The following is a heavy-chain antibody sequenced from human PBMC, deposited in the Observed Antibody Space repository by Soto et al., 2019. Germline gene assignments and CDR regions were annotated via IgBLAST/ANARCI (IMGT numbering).Heavy chain of an antibody. CDR3: ARNRLWFGDQGGMDV. V-gene: IGHV3-48*02. D-gene: IGHD3-10*01. Sequence: GGSLRLSCAASGFTFSSYSMNWVRQAPGKGLEWVSYISSSSSTIYYADSVKGRFTISRDNAKNSLYLQMNSLRDEDTAVYYCARNRLWFGDQGGMDVWGQGTTVPVSS. CDR2: ISSSSSTI. J-gene: IGHJ6*02. CDR1: GFTFSSYS.